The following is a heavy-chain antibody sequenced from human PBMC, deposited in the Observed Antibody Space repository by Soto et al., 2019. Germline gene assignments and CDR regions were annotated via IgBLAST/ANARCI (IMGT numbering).Heavy chain of an antibody. J-gene: IGHJ6*02. CDR3: ARTYKRWPRYYYYGMDV. CDR1: GFSLSTSGMC. D-gene: IGHD1-20*01. V-gene: IGHV2-70*01. Sequence: SGPTLVNPTQTLTLTCTFSGFSLSTSGMCVSWIRQPPGKALEWLALIDWVDDKYYSTSLKTRLTISKDTSKNQVVLTMTNMDPVDTATYYCARTYKRWPRYYYYGMDVWGQGTTVTVSS. CDR2: IDWVDDK.